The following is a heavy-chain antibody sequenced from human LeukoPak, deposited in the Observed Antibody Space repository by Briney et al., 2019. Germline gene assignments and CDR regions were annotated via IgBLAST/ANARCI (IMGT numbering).Heavy chain of an antibody. D-gene: IGHD5-18*01. J-gene: IGHJ5*02. CDR1: GGSISSYY. Sequence: SETLSLTCTVSGGSISSYYWSWIRQPPGKGLEWIGYIYYSGSTNYNPPLKSRVTISVDTSKNQFSLKLSSVTAADTAVYYCAREQGRIQLWLGWFDPWGQGTLVTVSS. CDR2: IYYSGST. V-gene: IGHV4-59*01. CDR3: AREQGRIQLWLGWFDP.